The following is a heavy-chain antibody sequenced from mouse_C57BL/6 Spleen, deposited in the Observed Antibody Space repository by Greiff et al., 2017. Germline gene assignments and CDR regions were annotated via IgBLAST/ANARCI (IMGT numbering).Heavy chain of an antibody. J-gene: IGHJ1*03. Sequence: EVHLVESGPGLVKPSPSLSLTCSVTGYSITSGYYWNWIRQFPGNKLEWMGYISYDGSNNYNPSLKNRISITRDTSKNQFFLKLNSVTTEDTATYYCARALYGSSLYWYFDVWGTGTTVTVSS. CDR1: GYSITSGYY. D-gene: IGHD1-1*01. CDR3: ARALYGSSLYWYFDV. CDR2: ISYDGSN. V-gene: IGHV3-6*01.